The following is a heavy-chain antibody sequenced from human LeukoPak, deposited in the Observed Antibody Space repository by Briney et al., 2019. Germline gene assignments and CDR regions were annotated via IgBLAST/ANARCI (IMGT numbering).Heavy chain of an antibody. Sequence: GESLKISCKGSGYSFTNYWIGWVRQMPGKGLEWMGIIYPGDSDTRYSPSFQGQVTISADKSISAAYLQCSSLKASDSAMYYCASLYCIRFDPLGQGTLVTVSS. CDR2: IYPGDSDT. CDR3: ASLYCIRFDP. V-gene: IGHV5-51*01. CDR1: GYSFTNYW. D-gene: IGHD2-15*01. J-gene: IGHJ5*02.